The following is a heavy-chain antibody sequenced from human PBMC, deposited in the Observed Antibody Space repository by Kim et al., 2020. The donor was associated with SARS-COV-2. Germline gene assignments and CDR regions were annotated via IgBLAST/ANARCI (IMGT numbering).Heavy chain of an antibody. CDR3: AKDLEDIVVVVAATSAFDI. Sequence: GGSLRLSCAASGFTFSSYAMSWVRQAPGKGLEWVSAISGSGGSTYYADSVKGRFTISRDNSKNTLYLQMNSLRAEDTAVYYCAKDLEDIVVVVAATSAFDIWGQGTMVTVSS. CDR2: ISGSGGST. J-gene: IGHJ3*02. D-gene: IGHD2-15*01. V-gene: IGHV3-23*01. CDR1: GFTFSSYA.